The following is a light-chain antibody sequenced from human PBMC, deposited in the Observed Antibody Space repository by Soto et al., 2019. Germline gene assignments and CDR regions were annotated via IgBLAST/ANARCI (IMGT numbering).Light chain of an antibody. CDR3: QQYDNLLLT. J-gene: IGKJ4*01. Sequence: DIQMTQSPSSLSASVGDRVTITCQASQDISNYFNWYQQKPGKAPKLLIYDASNVETGVPSRFSGSGSGTEFTFTISSLQPEDIAIYYCQQYDNLLLTFGGGTKVEIK. CDR1: QDISNY. V-gene: IGKV1-33*01. CDR2: DAS.